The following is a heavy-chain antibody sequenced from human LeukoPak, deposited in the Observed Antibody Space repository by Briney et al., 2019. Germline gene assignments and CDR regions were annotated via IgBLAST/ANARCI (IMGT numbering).Heavy chain of an antibody. D-gene: IGHD3-3*01. J-gene: IGHJ6*02. CDR2: IKQDGSEK. V-gene: IGHV3-7*01. Sequence: GGSLRLSCAASGFTFSGYWMSWVRQTPEKGLEWVANIKQDGSEKYYVDSVKGRFTISRDNAKNSLYPQMNSLRAEDTAVYYCARDQSYDFWSGYFPPKNYYYYGMDVWGQGTTVTVSS. CDR1: GFTFSGYW. CDR3: ARDQSYDFWSGYFPPKNYYYYGMDV.